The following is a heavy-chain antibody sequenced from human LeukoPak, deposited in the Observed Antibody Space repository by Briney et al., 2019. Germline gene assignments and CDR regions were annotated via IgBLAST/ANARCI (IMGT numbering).Heavy chain of an antibody. J-gene: IGHJ5*02. Sequence: GGSLRLSCAGSGFTFRSYWMNWVRQAPGKGLEWLAIIKQDGTEKHYKGSVEGRFTISRDNAKNSLHLQMNSLGAEDTAVYYCAGGSGYLITSWGQGTLVTVSS. V-gene: IGHV3-7*01. D-gene: IGHD3-9*01. CDR3: AGGSGYLITS. CDR2: IKQDGTEK. CDR1: GFTFRSYW.